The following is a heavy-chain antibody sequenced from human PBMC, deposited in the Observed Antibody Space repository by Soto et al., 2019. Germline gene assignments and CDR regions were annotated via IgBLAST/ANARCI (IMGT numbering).Heavy chain of an antibody. J-gene: IGHJ4*02. Sequence: PSETLSLTCTVSGGSISSGGYYWSWIRQHPGKGLEWIGYIYYSGSTYYNPSLKSRVTISVDTSKNQFSLKLSSVTAADTAVYYCARVVREMATMGLGFDYWGQGTLVTVSS. CDR2: IYYSGST. CDR1: GGSISSGGYY. D-gene: IGHD5-12*01. V-gene: IGHV4-31*03. CDR3: ARVVREMATMGLGFDY.